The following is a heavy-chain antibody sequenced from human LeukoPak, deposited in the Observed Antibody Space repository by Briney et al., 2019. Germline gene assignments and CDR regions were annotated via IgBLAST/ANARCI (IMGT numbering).Heavy chain of an antibody. CDR2: INNDGSST. Sequence: GGSLRLSCAASGFTFSSYWMHWVRQAPGKGLVWVSRINNDGSSTSYAESVKGRFTISRDNAKNTLHLQMNSLRAEDTAVYYCARGYGNYQLNYYFDCWGQGTLVTVSS. V-gene: IGHV3-74*01. D-gene: IGHD4-11*01. CDR1: GFTFSSYW. J-gene: IGHJ4*02. CDR3: ARGYGNYQLNYYFDC.